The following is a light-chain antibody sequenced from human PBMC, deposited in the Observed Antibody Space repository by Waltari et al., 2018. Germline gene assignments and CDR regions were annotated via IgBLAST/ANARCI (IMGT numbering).Light chain of an antibody. J-gene: IGLJ2*01. Sequence: SSELTQDPAVSVALGQTVRITCQGDSLRSYYASWYQQKPGQAPVLVIYGKNNRPPGIPDRFSGYSSGNTASLTITGAQAEDEADYYCNSRDSSGNHLVFGGGTKLTVL. CDR1: SLRSYY. V-gene: IGLV3-19*01. CDR3: NSRDSSGNHLV. CDR2: GKN.